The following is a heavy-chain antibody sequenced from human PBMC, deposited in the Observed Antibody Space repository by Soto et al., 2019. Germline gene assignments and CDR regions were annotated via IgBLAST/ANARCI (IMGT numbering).Heavy chain of an antibody. D-gene: IGHD2-2*01. CDR3: ARDREYQLPDY. J-gene: IGHJ4*02. CDR1: GFTFSSYG. V-gene: IGHV3-33*01. Sequence: QVQLVESGGGVVQPGRSLRLSCAASGFTFSSYGMHWVRQAPGKGLEWVAVIWYDGSNKYYADSVKGRFTISRDNSKNTRYLQMNSLRAEDTAVYYCARDREYQLPDYWGQGTLVTVSS. CDR2: IWYDGSNK.